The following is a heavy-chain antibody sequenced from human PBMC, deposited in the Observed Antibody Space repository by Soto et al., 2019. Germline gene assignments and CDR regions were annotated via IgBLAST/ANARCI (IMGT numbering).Heavy chain of an antibody. CDR2: IYPGDSDT. D-gene: IGHD3-10*01. CDR3: ARHGPYYGSGSSEPSDY. CDR1: GYSFTSYW. J-gene: IGHJ4*02. V-gene: IGHV5-51*01. Sequence: PGESLKISCKGSGYSFTSYWIGWVRQMPGKGLEWMGIIYPGDSDTRYSPSFQGQVTISADKSISTAYLQWSSLKASDTAMYYCARHGPYYGSGSSEPSDYWGQGTLVTVSS.